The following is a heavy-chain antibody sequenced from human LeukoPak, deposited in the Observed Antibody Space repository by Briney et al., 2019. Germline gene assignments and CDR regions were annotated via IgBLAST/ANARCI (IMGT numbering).Heavy chain of an antibody. CDR1: GFTFSSYA. V-gene: IGHV3-23*01. Sequence: PGGSLRLSCAASGFTFSSYAMTWVRQAPGKGLEWVSAISGSGGSTYYADSVKGRFTISRDNSKNTLYLQMNSLRAEDTAVYYCAKDGQTRHSSGWSPYCFDYWGQGTLVTVSS. CDR3: AKDGQTRHSSGWSPYCFDY. D-gene: IGHD6-13*01. CDR2: ISGSGGST. J-gene: IGHJ4*02.